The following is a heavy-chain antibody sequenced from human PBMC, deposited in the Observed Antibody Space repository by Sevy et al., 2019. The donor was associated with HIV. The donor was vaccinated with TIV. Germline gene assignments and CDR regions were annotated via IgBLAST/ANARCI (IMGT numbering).Heavy chain of an antibody. V-gene: IGHV3-30*04. CDR3: ARVIGQWRIDTYGMDV. D-gene: IGHD6-19*01. CDR1: GFMFRSYA. CDR2: IGFDGGYK. J-gene: IGHJ6*02. Sequence: GGSLRLSCQASGFMFRSYAMYWVRQAPGKGLEWVAYIGFDGGYKYHADSVKGRFSISRDNSNNSLFLEMNSLTTDDTGTYYGARVIGQWRIDTYGMDVWGQGTTVTVSS.